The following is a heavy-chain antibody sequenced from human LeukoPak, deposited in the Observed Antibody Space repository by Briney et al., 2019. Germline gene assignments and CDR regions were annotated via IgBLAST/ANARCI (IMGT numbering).Heavy chain of an antibody. CDR1: GYTFTCYY. Sequence: ASVKVSCKASGYTFTCYYIHWVRQAPGQGLEWMGIINPTGGSTTYAQKFQGRVTMTRDTSTSTVFMELNSLRSEDTAVYYCALYSSTWYWGQGTLVTVSS. D-gene: IGHD6-13*01. CDR3: ALYSSTWY. V-gene: IGHV1-46*01. CDR2: INPTGGST. J-gene: IGHJ4*02.